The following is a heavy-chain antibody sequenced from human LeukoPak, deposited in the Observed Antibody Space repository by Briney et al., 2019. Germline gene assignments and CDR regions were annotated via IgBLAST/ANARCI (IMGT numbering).Heavy chain of an antibody. CDR2: ISYDGSEK. V-gene: IGHV3-30*18. J-gene: IGHJ4*02. Sequence: GGSLRLSCEAAGFSFSSYGMHWVRQAPGKGLEWVAVISYDGSEKYYADSVKGRFTISRDNSKNTLYLQMNSLRAEDTAVYYCAKDQTSGWHYFDYWGQGTLVTVSS. CDR3: AKDQTSGWHYFDY. D-gene: IGHD6-19*01. CDR1: GFSFSSYG.